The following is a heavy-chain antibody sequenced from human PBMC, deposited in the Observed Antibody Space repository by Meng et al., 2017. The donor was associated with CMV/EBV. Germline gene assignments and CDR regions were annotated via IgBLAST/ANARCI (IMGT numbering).Heavy chain of an antibody. D-gene: IGHD3-10*01. CDR1: GFTFSSYE. Sequence: GGPLRFSCAAPGFTFSSYEMNWVRQAPGKGLEWVSYISSSGSTIYYADSVKGRFTIYRDNAKNSLCLQMNSLRAEDTAVYYCARDYYGSVGYYFDYWGQGTLVTVSS. J-gene: IGHJ4*02. CDR2: ISSSGSTI. V-gene: IGHV3-48*03. CDR3: ARDYYGSVGYYFDY.